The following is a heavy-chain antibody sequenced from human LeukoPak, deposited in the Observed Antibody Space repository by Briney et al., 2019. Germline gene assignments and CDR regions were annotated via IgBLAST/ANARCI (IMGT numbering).Heavy chain of an antibody. J-gene: IGHJ4*02. V-gene: IGHV3-7*01. Sequence: GGSLRLSCAASGFTFRNYWMGWVRQAPGKGLEWVANTKPDGSAEYYADSVRGRFTTSRDNANNFLYLQMNRLRAEDTAGYYCARDGGLNTIFDYWGQGTLVTVSS. CDR2: TKPDGSAE. CDR1: GFTFRNYW. CDR3: ARDGGLNTIFDY. D-gene: IGHD2-15*01.